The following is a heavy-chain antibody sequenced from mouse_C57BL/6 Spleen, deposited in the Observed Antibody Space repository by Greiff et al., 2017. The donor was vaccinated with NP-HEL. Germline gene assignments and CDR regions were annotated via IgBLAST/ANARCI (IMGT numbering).Heavy chain of an antibody. V-gene: IGHV1-18*01. J-gene: IGHJ4*01. CDR1: GYTFTDYN. D-gene: IGHD2-2*01. CDR3: ARSGLRRGGYYYAMDY. CDR2: INPNNGGT. Sequence: VQLKQSGPELVKPGASVKIPCKASGYTFTDYNMDWVKQSHGKSLEWIGDINPNNGGTIYNQKFKGKATLTVDKSSSTAYMELRSLTSEDTAVYYCARSGLRRGGYYYAMDYWGQGTSVTVSS.